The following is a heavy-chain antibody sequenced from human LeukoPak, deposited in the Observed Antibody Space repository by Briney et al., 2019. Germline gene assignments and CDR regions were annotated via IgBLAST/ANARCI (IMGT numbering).Heavy chain of an antibody. J-gene: IGHJ4*02. CDR2: INPNSGGT. CDR3: ARDRGELLPEYYLDY. Sequence: ASVKVSCKASGYTFTGYYMHWVRQAPGQGLEWMGWINPNSGGTNYAQKFQGRVTMTRDTSISTAYMELSRLRSDDTAVYYCARDRGELLPEYYLDYWGQGTLVTVSS. CDR1: GYTFTGYY. V-gene: IGHV1-2*02. D-gene: IGHD1-26*01.